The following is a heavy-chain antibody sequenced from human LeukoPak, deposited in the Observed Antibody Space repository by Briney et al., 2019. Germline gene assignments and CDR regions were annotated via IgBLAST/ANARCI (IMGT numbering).Heavy chain of an antibody. Sequence: GGSLRLSCAASGFTFSSYGMHWVRQTRGKGLEWVAVIWYDGSNKYYADSVKGRFTISRDNSKNTLYLQMNSLRAEDTAVYYCAKDWEVITAIYYFDYWGQGTLVTVSS. J-gene: IGHJ4*02. V-gene: IGHV3-33*06. CDR3: AKDWEVITAIYYFDY. D-gene: IGHD3-22*01. CDR2: IWYDGSNK. CDR1: GFTFSSYG.